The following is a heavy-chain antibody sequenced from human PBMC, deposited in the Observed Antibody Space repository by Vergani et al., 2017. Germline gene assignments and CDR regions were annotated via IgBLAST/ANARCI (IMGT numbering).Heavy chain of an antibody. J-gene: IGHJ3*02. CDR1: GGSISSGSYY. CDR2: IYTSGST. D-gene: IGHD6-19*01. CDR3: ARGAGNRPPQWLVRGDAFDI. Sequence: QVQLQESGPGLVKPSQTLSLTCTVSGGSISSGSYYWSWIRQPAGKGLEWIGRIYTSGSTNYNPSLKSRVTISVDTSKNQFSLKLSSVTAADTAVFYCARGAGNRPPQWLVRGDAFDIWGQGTMVTVSS. V-gene: IGHV4-61*02.